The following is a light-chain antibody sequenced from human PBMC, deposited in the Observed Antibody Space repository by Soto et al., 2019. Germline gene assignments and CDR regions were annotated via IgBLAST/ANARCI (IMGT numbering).Light chain of an antibody. Sequence: EIVLTQSPATLSLSPGERATLSCRASQSVSYYLAWYQQKRGQAPRLLIYDASKRAPGIPARFSGSGSGTDFTLTISSLEPEDCAVYYCQQYSNWPPIAFGQGTRLEIK. CDR2: DAS. CDR3: QQYSNWPPIA. J-gene: IGKJ5*01. V-gene: IGKV3-11*01. CDR1: QSVSYY.